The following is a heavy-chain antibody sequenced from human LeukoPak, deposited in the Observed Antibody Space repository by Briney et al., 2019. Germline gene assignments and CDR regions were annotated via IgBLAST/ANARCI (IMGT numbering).Heavy chain of an antibody. V-gene: IGHV3-21*01. Sequence: GGSLRLSCAAPGFTFSSYSMNWVRQAPGKGLEWVSSISSSSSYIYYADSVKGRFTISRDNAKNSLYLQMNSLRAEDTAVYYCARVYDSSGYYSAFDIWGQGTMVTVSS. CDR1: GFTFSSYS. CDR2: ISSSSSYI. D-gene: IGHD3-22*01. CDR3: ARVYDSSGYYSAFDI. J-gene: IGHJ3*02.